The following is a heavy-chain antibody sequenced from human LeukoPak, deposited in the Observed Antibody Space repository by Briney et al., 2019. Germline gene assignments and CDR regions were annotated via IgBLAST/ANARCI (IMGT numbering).Heavy chain of an antibody. CDR1: GGSFSGYY. CDR3: ARGRLYDSSGYSIDY. J-gene: IGHJ4*02. V-gene: IGHV4-34*01. Sequence: SETLSLTCAVYGGSFSGYYWSWIRQPPGKGLEWIGEINHSGSTNYNPSLKSRVTISVDTSKNQFSLKLSSVTAADTAVYYCARGRLYDSSGYSIDYWGQGTLVTVSP. D-gene: IGHD3-22*01. CDR2: INHSGST.